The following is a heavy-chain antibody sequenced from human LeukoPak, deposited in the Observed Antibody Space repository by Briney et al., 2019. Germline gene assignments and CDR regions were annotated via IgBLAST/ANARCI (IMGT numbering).Heavy chain of an antibody. CDR3: ARDSRALPS. CDR1: GFTFYNYW. J-gene: IGHJ4*02. V-gene: IGHV3-7*01. CDR2: IKQDGSEK. Sequence: GGSLSLSCAASGFTFYNYWMSWVRRAAGKGLEWVANIKQDGSEKYYVDSVKGRFTISRDNVKNSLYLQMNSLRADDAAMYYCARDSRALPSWGQGTLVTVSS.